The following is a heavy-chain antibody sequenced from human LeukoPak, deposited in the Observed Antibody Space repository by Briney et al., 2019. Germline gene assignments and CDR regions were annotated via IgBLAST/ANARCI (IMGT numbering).Heavy chain of an antibody. J-gene: IGHJ4*02. D-gene: IGHD3-9*01. CDR1: GFTFSSYW. CDR2: IKQDGSEK. CDR3: ARGEEWGYYDILTGYLGGLFDY. Sequence: GGSLRLSCAASGFTFSSYWMSWVRQAPGKGLEWVANIKQDGSEKYYVDSVKGRFTISRDNAKNSLYLQMNSLRAEDTAVYYCARGEEWGYYDILTGYLGGLFDYWGQGSLVTVSS. V-gene: IGHV3-7*01.